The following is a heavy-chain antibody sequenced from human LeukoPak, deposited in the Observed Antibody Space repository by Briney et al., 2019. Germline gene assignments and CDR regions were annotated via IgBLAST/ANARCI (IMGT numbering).Heavy chain of an antibody. CDR1: GFTFSNYW. CDR3: ARDPGDVAAAHDAFDN. J-gene: IGHJ3*02. Sequence: PGGSLRLSCAASGFTFSNYWMSWVRQAPGKGLEWVANIRQDGSDKLYVDSVKGRFTISRDNAQNSLYLQMNSLRAEDTAVYYCARDPGDVAAAHDAFDNWGQGTMVTVSS. V-gene: IGHV3-7*01. CDR2: IRQDGSDK. D-gene: IGHD2-15*01.